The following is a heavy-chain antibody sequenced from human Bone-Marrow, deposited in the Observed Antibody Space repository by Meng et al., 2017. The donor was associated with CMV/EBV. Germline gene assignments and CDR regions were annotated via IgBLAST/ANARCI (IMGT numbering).Heavy chain of an antibody. V-gene: IGHV2-70D*14. Sequence: SGPTLVKPTQTLSLTCTFSGFSLSTSGMRVSWIRQPPGKALEWLARIDWDDDKFYSTSLKTRLTIYKDTSKNQVVLTMTNMDPVDTATYYCARMISGRDGYGMAVWGQGPTVTVYS. CDR1: GFSLSTSGMR. D-gene: IGHD5-24*01. CDR3: ARMISGRDGYGMAV. J-gene: IGHJ6*02. CDR2: IDWDDDK.